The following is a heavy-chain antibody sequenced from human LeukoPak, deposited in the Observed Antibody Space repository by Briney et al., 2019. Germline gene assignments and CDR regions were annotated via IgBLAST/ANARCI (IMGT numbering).Heavy chain of an antibody. CDR1: VYTFTLYY. CDR2: INPNNGGT. V-gene: IGHV1-2*02. J-gene: IGHJ5*02. D-gene: IGHD6-13*01. CDR3: ASRIAAPGSLTGRTGVGWFDP. Sequence: ASVTVSCTSSVYTFTLYYMQWVRQAPGQGLEWMGWINPNNGGTNYAQKFQGRVTMTRDTSISTAYMELSRLRSDDTAVYYCASRIAAPGSLTGRTGVGWFDPWGQGTLVTVSS.